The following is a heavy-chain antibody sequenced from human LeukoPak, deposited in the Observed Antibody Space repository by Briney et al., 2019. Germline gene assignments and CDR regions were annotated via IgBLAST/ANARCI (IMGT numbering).Heavy chain of an antibody. CDR2: ISNSGGTI. V-gene: IGHV3-48*02. D-gene: IGHD3-10*01. J-gene: IGHJ6*02. Sequence: PGGSLRLSCAASGFTFSSYSMNWVRQAPGKGLEWISYISNSGGTIYYADSVKGRFTISRDNAKNSLYLQVNSLRDEDTAVYYCARDEKLLWFGEFDLRGDYCGMDVWGQGTTVTVSS. CDR1: GFTFSSYS. CDR3: ARDEKLLWFGEFDLRGDYCGMDV.